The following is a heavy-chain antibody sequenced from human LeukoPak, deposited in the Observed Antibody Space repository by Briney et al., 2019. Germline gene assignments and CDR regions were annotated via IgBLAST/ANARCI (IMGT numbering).Heavy chain of an antibody. CDR2: IYYSGST. Sequence: PSETLSLTCTVSGGSISSGGYYWSWICQHPGKGLEWIGYIYYSGSTYYNPSLKSRVTISVDTSKNQFSLKLSSVTAADTAVYYCARVLELGSVNWFDPWGQGTLVTVSS. V-gene: IGHV4-31*03. J-gene: IGHJ5*02. CDR3: ARVLELGSVNWFDP. D-gene: IGHD1-7*01. CDR1: GGSISSGGYY.